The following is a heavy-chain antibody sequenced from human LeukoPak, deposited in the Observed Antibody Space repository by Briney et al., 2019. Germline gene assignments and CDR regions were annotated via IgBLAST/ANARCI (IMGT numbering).Heavy chain of an antibody. Sequence: SETLSLTCAVYGGSFSGYYWSWIRQPPGKGLEWIGEINHSGSTNYNPSLKSRVTISVDTSKNQFSLKLSSVTAADTAVYYCAGADILTGKGIFDIWGQGTMVTVSS. CDR2: INHSGST. D-gene: IGHD3-9*01. CDR3: AGADILTGKGIFDI. J-gene: IGHJ3*02. V-gene: IGHV4-34*01. CDR1: GGSFSGYY.